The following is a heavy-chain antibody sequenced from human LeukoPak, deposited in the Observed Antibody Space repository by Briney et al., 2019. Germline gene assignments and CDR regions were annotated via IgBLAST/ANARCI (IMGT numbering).Heavy chain of an antibody. Sequence: GGSLRLSCAASGFTFSSYSMNWVRQAPGKGLEWVSSISSSSSYIYYADSVKGRFTISRDNSKNTLYLQMNSLRAEDTAVYYCARGTYYYDSSGYYSPSFDYWGQGTLVTVSS. D-gene: IGHD3-22*01. J-gene: IGHJ4*02. CDR3: ARGTYYYDSSGYYSPSFDY. CDR1: GFTFSSYS. CDR2: ISSSSSYI. V-gene: IGHV3-21*01.